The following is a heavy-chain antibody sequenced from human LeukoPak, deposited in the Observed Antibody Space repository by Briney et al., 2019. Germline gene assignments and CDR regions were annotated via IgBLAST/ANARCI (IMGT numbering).Heavy chain of an antibody. CDR2: INPNSGGT. V-gene: IGHV1-2*02. D-gene: IGHD5-18*01. Sequence: ASVRVSCKASGYTFTGYYLHWVRQAPGQGLEWMGWINPNSGGTNYAQKFQGRVTMTRDTSITTAYMELSRLRPDDTAMYYCARVVGQGTAMPSRDYFDYWGQGTLVIVSS. CDR1: GYTFTGYY. J-gene: IGHJ4*02. CDR3: ARVVGQGTAMPSRDYFDY.